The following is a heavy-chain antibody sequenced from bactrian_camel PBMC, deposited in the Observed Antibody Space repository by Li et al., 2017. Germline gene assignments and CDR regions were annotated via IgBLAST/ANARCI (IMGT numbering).Heavy chain of an antibody. D-gene: IGHD2*01. CDR1: GDTISRYC. J-gene: IGHJ4*01. CDR3: AAEWQWGKIHLGGYCYTDVGY. Sequence: HVQLVESGGGSVQVGGSLRLSCVGSGDTISRYCMGWFRQTPGKGREAVAAIYLSGDKVGRTYIADSVKGRFTIAQDNPKNSVYLQMNNLNSEDTAMYYCAAEWQWGKIHLGGYCYTDVGYWGQGTQVTVS. CDR2: IYLSGDKVGRT. V-gene: IGHV3-3*01.